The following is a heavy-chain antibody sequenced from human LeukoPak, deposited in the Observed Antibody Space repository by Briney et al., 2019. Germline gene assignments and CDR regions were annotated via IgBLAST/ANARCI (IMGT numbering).Heavy chain of an antibody. Sequence: QAGGSLRLSCAASGFTFSSYAMSWVRQAPGKGLEWVSAISGSGGSTYYADSVKGRFTISRDNSKNTLYLQMNSLRAEDTAVYYCAKTDFVNDFLGDDAFDIWGQGTMVTVSS. J-gene: IGHJ3*02. CDR3: AKTDFVNDFLGDDAFDI. V-gene: IGHV3-23*01. CDR1: GFTFSSYA. CDR2: ISGSGGST. D-gene: IGHD3/OR15-3a*01.